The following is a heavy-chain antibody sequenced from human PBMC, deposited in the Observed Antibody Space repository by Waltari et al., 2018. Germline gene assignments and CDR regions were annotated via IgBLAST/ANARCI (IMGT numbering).Heavy chain of an antibody. CDR1: GYTFTGYY. CDR3: ARAPPRGYSGHVFNYVDY. D-gene: IGHD5-12*01. J-gene: IGHJ4*02. CDR2: INPNSGGT. V-gene: IGHV1-2*02. Sequence: QVQLVQSGAEVKKPGASVKVSCKASGYTFTGYYMHWVRQAPGQGLEWMGCINPNSGGTNYAQKFQGRVTMTRDTSISTAYMELSRLRSDDTAVYSGARAPPRGYSGHVFNYVDYWGQGTLVTVSS.